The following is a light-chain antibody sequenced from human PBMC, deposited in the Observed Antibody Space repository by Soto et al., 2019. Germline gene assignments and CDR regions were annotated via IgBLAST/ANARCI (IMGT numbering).Light chain of an antibody. Sequence: SYELTQPPSVSVAPGQTARITCGGTNIGSKSVHWYQQKPGQAPVLVLYDDSDRPSGIPERFSGSNSGNTATLTISRVEAGDEADYYGQVWDSSSDPHVVFGGGTKLTVL. V-gene: IGLV3-21*02. CDR3: QVWDSSSDPHVV. J-gene: IGLJ2*01. CDR1: NIGSKS. CDR2: DDS.